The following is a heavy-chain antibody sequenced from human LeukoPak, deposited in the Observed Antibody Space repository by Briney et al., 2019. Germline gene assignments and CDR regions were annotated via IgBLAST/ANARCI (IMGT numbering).Heavy chain of an antibody. CDR1: GFTFSTYW. V-gene: IGHV3-74*01. J-gene: IGHJ1*01. D-gene: IGHD3-22*01. Sequence: PGGSLRLSCAASGFTFSTYWMHWVRQAPGKVLVWVSRIKSDGSTNYADSVKGRFTISRDNAKNTVSLQMNSLRPEDTGVYYCARAPSEIGGYYPEYFRHWGQGTLVTVSS. CDR3: ARAPSEIGGYYPEYFRH. CDR2: IKSDGST.